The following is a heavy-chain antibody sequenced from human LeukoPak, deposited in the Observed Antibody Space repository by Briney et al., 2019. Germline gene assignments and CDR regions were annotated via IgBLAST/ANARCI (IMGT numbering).Heavy chain of an antibody. Sequence: GESLKISCKGSGYSFTSYWIGWVRQMPGKGLEWMGIIYLGDSDTRYSPSFQGQVTISADKSISTAYLQWSSLKASDTAMYYCARASIAAAGNVYYMDVWGKGTTVTVSS. CDR1: GYSFTSYW. D-gene: IGHD6-13*01. J-gene: IGHJ6*03. CDR2: IYLGDSDT. CDR3: ARASIAAAGNVYYMDV. V-gene: IGHV5-51*01.